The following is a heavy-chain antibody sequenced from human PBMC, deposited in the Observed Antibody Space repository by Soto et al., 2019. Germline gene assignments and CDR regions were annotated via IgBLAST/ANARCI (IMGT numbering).Heavy chain of an antibody. Sequence: PSETLSLTCAVSAYSIINDYYWGWIRQPPGKGLEWIGSIYHSGSTYYNPSLKSRVTVSLDTSKNQFSLKLSSVTAADTAVYYCARSTNWNYWFDPWGQGTLVTVSA. V-gene: IGHV4-38-2*01. J-gene: IGHJ5*02. D-gene: IGHD1-7*01. CDR2: IYHSGST. CDR1: AYSIINDYY. CDR3: ARSTNWNYWFDP.